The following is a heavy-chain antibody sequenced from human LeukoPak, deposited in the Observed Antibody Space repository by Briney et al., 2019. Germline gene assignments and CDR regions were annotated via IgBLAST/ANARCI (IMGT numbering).Heavy chain of an antibody. D-gene: IGHD6-13*01. CDR1: GFTFGPYT. V-gene: IGHV3-48*04. J-gene: IGHJ4*02. CDR3: ATERDSSWTFDS. CDR2: ISSSSDTI. Sequence: GGSLRLSCAASGFTFGPYTMNWVRQAPGKGLEWVSYISSSSDTIYYADSVKGRFTISRDNAKNSLYLQMNSLRAEDTAVYYCATERDSSWTFDSWGQGTLVTVSS.